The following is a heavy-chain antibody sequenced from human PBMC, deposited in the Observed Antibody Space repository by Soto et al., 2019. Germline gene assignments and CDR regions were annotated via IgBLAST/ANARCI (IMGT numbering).Heavy chain of an antibody. D-gene: IGHD3-22*01. V-gene: IGHV1-69*12. CDR3: ARGRYYYSSGYKAFDT. J-gene: IGHJ3*02. CDR2: IIPIVGTA. CDR1: GGTFSSYA. Sequence: QVQLVQSGAEVKKPGSSVKVSCKASGGTFSSYAISWVRQAPGQGLEWMGGIIPIVGTANYAQKFQGRVTITADESSSTSFMDLSSLRSEDTAVDYCARGRYYYSSGYKAFDTWGQGTMVTVSS.